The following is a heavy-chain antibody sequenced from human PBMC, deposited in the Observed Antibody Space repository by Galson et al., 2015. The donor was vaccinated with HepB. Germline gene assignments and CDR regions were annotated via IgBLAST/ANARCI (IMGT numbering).Heavy chain of an antibody. CDR1: GYTFTSYA. D-gene: IGHD3-22*01. J-gene: IGHJ4*02. V-gene: IGHV7-4-1*02. CDR2: INTNTGNP. CDR3: ARVGGDYYDSSGYLDYYFDY. Sequence: SVKVSCKASGYTFTSYAMNWVRQAPGQGLEWMGWINTNTGNPTYAQGFTGRFVFSLDTSVSTAYLQISSLKAEDTAVYYCARVGGDYYDSSGYLDYYFDYWGQGTLVTVSS.